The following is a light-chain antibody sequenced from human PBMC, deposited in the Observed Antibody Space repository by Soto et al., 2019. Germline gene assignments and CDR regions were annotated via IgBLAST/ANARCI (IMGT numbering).Light chain of an antibody. Sequence: EIVLTQSPVTLSLSPGERATLSCRASQSVSSYLAWYQQKPGQAPRLLIYDASNRATGIPERFSGSGSGTHFTLTITSLEPEDFAVYYCQQRSNWPPITFGQGTRLEIK. V-gene: IGKV3-11*01. CDR2: DAS. CDR1: QSVSSY. J-gene: IGKJ5*01. CDR3: QQRSNWPPIT.